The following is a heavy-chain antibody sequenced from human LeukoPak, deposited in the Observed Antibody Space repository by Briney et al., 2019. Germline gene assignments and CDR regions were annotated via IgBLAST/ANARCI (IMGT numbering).Heavy chain of an antibody. Sequence: PSETLSLTCTVSGGSISSSSYYWGWIRQPPGKGLEWIGSIYYSGSTYYNPSLKSRVTISVDTSKNQFSLKLSSVTAADTAVYYCARRDDYGGNSLDYWGQGTLVTVSS. V-gene: IGHV4-39*01. CDR1: GGSISSSSYY. CDR3: ARRDDYGGNSLDY. J-gene: IGHJ4*02. CDR2: IYYSGST. D-gene: IGHD4-23*01.